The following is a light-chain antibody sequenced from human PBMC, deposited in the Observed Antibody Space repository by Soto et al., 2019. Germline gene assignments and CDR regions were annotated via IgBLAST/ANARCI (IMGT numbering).Light chain of an antibody. Sequence: EIVLTQSPGTLSLSPGERATLSCRASQSVSSSYLAWYQQKPDQAPRLLIYGASRRAAGIPDRFSGSGSGTDFTLTISRLXXEXXXXXYCQQYGSSVITFGQGTRLXIK. V-gene: IGKV3-20*01. J-gene: IGKJ5*01. CDR3: QQYGSSVIT. CDR2: GAS. CDR1: QSVSSSY.